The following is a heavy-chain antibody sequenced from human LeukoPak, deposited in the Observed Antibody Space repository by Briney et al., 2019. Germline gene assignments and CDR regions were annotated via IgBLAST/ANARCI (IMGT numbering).Heavy chain of an antibody. J-gene: IGHJ4*02. CDR3: AREIRYSYGLLNPFDY. D-gene: IGHD5-18*01. CDR2: TYYRSKWYN. V-gene: IGHV6-1*01. Sequence: SQTLSLTCAISGDSVSSDSAAWNWIRQSPSRGLEWLGRTYYRSKWYNDYAVSVKSRITINPDTSKNQFSLQLNSVTPEDTAVYYCAREIRYSYGLLNPFDYWGQGTLVTASS. CDR1: GDSVSSDSAA.